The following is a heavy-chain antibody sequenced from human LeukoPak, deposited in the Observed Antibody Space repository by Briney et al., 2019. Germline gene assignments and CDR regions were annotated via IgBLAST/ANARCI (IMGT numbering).Heavy chain of an antibody. D-gene: IGHD5-12*01. J-gene: IGHJ4*02. Sequence: GGSLRLSCATSGFIFSNYAFHWVRQAPGKGLGWVADISYDESEKNYADSVRGRFTISRDNSKTTLYLQMNSLRPEDTALYYCARDVGYWGYEGLDFWGQGTLVTVSS. V-gene: IGHV3-30*04. CDR2: ISYDESEK. CDR1: GFIFSNYA. CDR3: ARDVGYWGYEGLDF.